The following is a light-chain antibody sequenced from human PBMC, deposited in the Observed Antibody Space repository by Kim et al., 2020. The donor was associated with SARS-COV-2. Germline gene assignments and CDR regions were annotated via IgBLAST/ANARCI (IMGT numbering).Light chain of an antibody. CDR3: CSYAGSYGVV. Sequence: GQSVPISCTGTSSAVGGYNYVSWYQQHPGKAPKLMIYDVSKRPSGVPDRFSGSKSGNTASLTISGLQAEDEADYYCCSYAGSYGVVFGGGTQLTVL. CDR1: SSAVGGYNY. J-gene: IGLJ2*01. CDR2: DVS. V-gene: IGLV2-11*01.